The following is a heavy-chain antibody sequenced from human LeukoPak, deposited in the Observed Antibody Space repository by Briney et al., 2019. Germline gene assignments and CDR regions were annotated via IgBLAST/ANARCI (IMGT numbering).Heavy chain of an antibody. J-gene: IGHJ4*02. V-gene: IGHV1-46*01. Sequence: ASVKVSCKASGYTFTSCYMHWVRQAPGQGLEWMGIINPSGGSTSYTQKFQGRVTMTRDTSTSTVYMELSSLRSEDTAVYYCARVAPTCSGGCCYSDYWGQGTLVTVSS. CDR2: INPSGGST. CDR3: ARVAPTCSGGCCYSDY. D-gene: IGHD2-15*01. CDR1: GYTFTSCY.